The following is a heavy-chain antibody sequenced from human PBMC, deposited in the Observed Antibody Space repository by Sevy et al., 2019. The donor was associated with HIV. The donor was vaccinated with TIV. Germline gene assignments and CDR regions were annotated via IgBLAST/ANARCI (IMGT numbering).Heavy chain of an antibody. J-gene: IGHJ6*02. CDR1: GFTVSGNY. CDR3: ARDRYYDASGYYYYYYGMDV. D-gene: IGHD3-22*01. CDR2: IDSGGST. Sequence: GGSLRLSCEASGFTVSGNYMAWVRLAPGKGLEWVSLIDSGGSTYYAGSVKGRFTISRDNAKNTIYLQMNPLRAEDTAVYFCARDRYYDASGYYYYYYGMDVWGQGTTVTVSS. V-gene: IGHV3-66*01.